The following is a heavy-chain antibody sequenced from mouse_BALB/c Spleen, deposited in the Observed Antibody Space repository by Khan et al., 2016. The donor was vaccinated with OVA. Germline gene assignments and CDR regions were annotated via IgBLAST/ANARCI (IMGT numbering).Heavy chain of an antibody. Sequence: EVQLVESGGGLVQPGGSRKLSCAASGFTFNSYGMHWVRQAPEKGLEWVAYISADSNTIYYADNVKGRFTISRDNSKNTPYLQMTSLMSEDTAMYYCATSYFYAYYFDYWGPGTTLTVS. D-gene: IGHD1-1*01. V-gene: IGHV5-17*02. CDR1: GFTFNSYG. CDR2: ISADSNTI. CDR3: ATSYFYAYYFDY. J-gene: IGHJ2*01.